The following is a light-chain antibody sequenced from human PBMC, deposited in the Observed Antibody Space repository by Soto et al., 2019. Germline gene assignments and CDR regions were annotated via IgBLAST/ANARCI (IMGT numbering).Light chain of an antibody. J-gene: IGKJ5*01. Sequence: EVVLTRAPATLSLSRGERGTVSCRASQSVRSYLAWYQQKPGQAPRLLIYDASSRAAGITDRFSGSGSETDFTLIISRVEPADFAVYYCEKYASSPLTFGKGTRREIK. CDR2: DAS. CDR1: QSVRSY. CDR3: EKYASSPLT. V-gene: IGKV3-20*01.